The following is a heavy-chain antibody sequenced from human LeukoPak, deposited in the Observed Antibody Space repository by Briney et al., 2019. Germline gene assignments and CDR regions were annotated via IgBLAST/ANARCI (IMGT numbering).Heavy chain of an antibody. CDR2: ISAYNGNT. J-gene: IGHJ6*03. Sequence: ASVKVSCKASGYTFTSYGISWVRQAPGQGLEWMGWISAYNGNTNYAQELQGRVTMTTDTSTSTAYMELRSLRSDDTAVYYCARLYGSGSYYSPYYYYYMDVWGKGTTVTVSS. CDR1: GYTFTSYG. D-gene: IGHD3-10*01. CDR3: ARLYGSGSYYSPYYYYYMDV. V-gene: IGHV1-18*01.